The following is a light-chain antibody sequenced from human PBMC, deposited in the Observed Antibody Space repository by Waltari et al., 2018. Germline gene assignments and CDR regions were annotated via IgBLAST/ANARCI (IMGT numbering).Light chain of an antibody. CDR1: QSINSW. CDR3: LQYTSSPYN. CDR2: KAS. V-gene: IGKV1-12*01. Sequence: EIQITKTPASLYAYVGNTETTTCRASQSINSWLAWCQQKPGKAPKLLINKASSLQSGVPSRFSGSGSGTDFTLTISSLQPEDFATYYCLQYTSSPYNFGQGTRVEIK. J-gene: IGKJ2*01.